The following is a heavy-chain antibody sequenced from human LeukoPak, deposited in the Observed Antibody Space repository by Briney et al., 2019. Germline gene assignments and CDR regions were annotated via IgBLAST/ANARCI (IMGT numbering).Heavy chain of an antibody. D-gene: IGHD2-15*01. Sequence: PSETLSLTCTVSGGSISSYYWSWIRQPAGKGLEWIGRIYTSGSTNYNPSLKSRVTISVDTSKNQFSLKLSSVTAADTAVYYCARQTFYCSGGSCYSGWFDPWGQGTLVTVSS. CDR3: ARQTFYCSGGSCYSGWFDP. CDR2: IYTSGST. J-gene: IGHJ5*02. CDR1: GGSISSYY. V-gene: IGHV4-4*07.